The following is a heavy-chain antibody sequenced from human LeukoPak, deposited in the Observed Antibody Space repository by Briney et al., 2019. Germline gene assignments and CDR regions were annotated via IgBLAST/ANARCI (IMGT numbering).Heavy chain of an antibody. CDR1: GFTFSSYG. Sequence: PGGSLRLSCVASGFTFSSYGMHWVRQAPGKGLEWVAVISYDASYKYYADSVKGRFTISRDNAKNSLYLQMNSLRAEDTAVYYCARDCGGSSPFDYWGQGTLVTVSS. CDR3: ARDCGGSSPFDY. J-gene: IGHJ4*02. V-gene: IGHV3-30*03. D-gene: IGHD2-15*01. CDR2: ISYDASYK.